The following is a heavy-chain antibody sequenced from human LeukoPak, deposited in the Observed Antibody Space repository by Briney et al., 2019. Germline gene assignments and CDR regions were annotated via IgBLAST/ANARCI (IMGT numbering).Heavy chain of an antibody. Sequence: ASVKVSCKASGGTFSSYAISWVRQAPGQGLEWMGIINPSGGSTSYTQKFQGRVTMTRDTSTSTVYMELSSLRSEDTAVYYCARDRDTMNPWGQGTLVTVSS. V-gene: IGHV1-46*01. CDR3: ARDRDTMNP. CDR2: INPSGGST. CDR1: GGTFSSYA. J-gene: IGHJ5*02. D-gene: IGHD3-22*01.